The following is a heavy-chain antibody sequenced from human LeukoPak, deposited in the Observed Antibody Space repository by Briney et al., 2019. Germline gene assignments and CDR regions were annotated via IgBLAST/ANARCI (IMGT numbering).Heavy chain of an antibody. CDR3: ARGADLGY. D-gene: IGHD3-3*01. CDR1: GFTFSSYS. CDR2: ISSSSGYI. J-gene: IGHJ4*02. Sequence: GGSLRLSCAASGFTFSSYSMNWVRQAPGKGLEWVSSISSSSGYIYYADSVKGRFTISRDNAKNSLYLQMNSLRAEDTAVYYCARGADLGYWGQGTLVTVSS. V-gene: IGHV3-21*01.